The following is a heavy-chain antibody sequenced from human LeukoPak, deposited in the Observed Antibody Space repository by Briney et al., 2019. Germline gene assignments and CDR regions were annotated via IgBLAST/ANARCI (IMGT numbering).Heavy chain of an antibody. CDR2: IYYSGST. Sequence: SETLSLTCTVSGGSISSSSYYWGWIRQPPGKGLEWIGCIYYSGSTYYNPSLKSRVTISVDTSKNQFSLKLSSVTAADTAVYYCARRDYYGSGSSYPFDYWGQGTLVTVSS. CDR3: ARRDYYGSGSSYPFDY. J-gene: IGHJ4*02. V-gene: IGHV4-39*01. D-gene: IGHD3-10*01. CDR1: GGSISSSSYY.